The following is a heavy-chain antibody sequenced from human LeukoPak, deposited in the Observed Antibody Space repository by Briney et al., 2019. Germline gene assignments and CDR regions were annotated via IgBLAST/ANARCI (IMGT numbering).Heavy chain of an antibody. CDR3: AKDFYYDSSGLTLDY. CDR2: ISGSGGFT. D-gene: IGHD3-22*01. CDR1: GFTFSSYA. V-gene: IGHV3-23*01. J-gene: IGHJ4*02. Sequence: QSGGSVRLSCAASGFTFSSYAMSWVRQAPGKGLEWVSAISGSGGFTYDADSVKGRFNISRDNSKNTLYLQMNSLRAEDTAVYYCAKDFYYDSSGLTLDYWGQGTLVTASS.